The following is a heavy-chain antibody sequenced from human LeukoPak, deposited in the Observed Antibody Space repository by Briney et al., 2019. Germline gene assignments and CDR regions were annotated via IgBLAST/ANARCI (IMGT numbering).Heavy chain of an antibody. J-gene: IGHJ6*03. V-gene: IGHV4-61*02. CDR2: IYTSGST. Sequence: SQTLSLTCTVSGGSISSGSYYWSWIRQPAGKGLEWIGRIYTSGSTNYNPSLKSRVTISVDTSKNQFSLKLSSVTAADTAVYYCARVVVPAIVFEYYYYMDVWGKGTTVTVSS. CDR1: GGSISSGSYY. D-gene: IGHD2-2*01. CDR3: ARVVVPAIVFEYYYYMDV.